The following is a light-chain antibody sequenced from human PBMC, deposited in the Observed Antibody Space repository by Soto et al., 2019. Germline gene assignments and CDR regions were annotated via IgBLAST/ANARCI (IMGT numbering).Light chain of an antibody. J-gene: IGKJ1*01. Sequence: DIQMTQSTSTLSASVGDRVTITCRASQSISSWLNWYQQKPGKAPKLLIYAASSLQSGVPSRFSGSGSGTDFTLTISSLQPEDFATYYCQQSYSTWTFGQGTKVDIK. CDR2: AAS. V-gene: IGKV1-39*01. CDR3: QQSYSTWT. CDR1: QSISSW.